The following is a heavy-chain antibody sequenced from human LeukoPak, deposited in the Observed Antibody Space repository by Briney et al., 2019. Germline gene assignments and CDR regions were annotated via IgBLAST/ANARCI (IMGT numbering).Heavy chain of an antibody. J-gene: IGHJ4*02. CDR2: IRSYGYT. Sequence: GGSLRLSCAASGFTFSDYYMSWIRQAPGKGLEWVSYIRSYGYTNYADSVKGRFTISRDNAKNSLYLHMNSLRAEDTAVYYWARRDDLDYWGQGTLVTVSS. CDR3: ARRDDLDY. D-gene: IGHD1-1*01. V-gene: IGHV3-11*03. CDR1: GFTFSDYY.